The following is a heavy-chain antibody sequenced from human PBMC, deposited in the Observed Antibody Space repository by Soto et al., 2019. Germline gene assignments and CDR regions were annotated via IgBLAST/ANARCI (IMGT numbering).Heavy chain of an antibody. CDR1: VGSFSGYY. J-gene: IGHJ4*02. Sequence: PSEPLSLPCGVYVGSFSGYYWSWIRQPPVKVLEWIGEINHSGSTNYNPSLKSRVTISVDTSKNQFSLKLTSVTAADTALYYCARGGRGVVVVAAITPPFEYWGQGTLVTVSS. CDR2: INHSGST. D-gene: IGHD2-15*01. CDR3: ARGGRGVVVVAAITPPFEY. V-gene: IGHV4-34*01.